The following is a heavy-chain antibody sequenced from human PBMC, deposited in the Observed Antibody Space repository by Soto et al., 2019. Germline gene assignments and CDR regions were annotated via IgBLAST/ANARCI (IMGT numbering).Heavy chain of an antibody. V-gene: IGHV3-23*01. Sequence: EVQLLESGGGLVQPGGSLRLSCAASGFTFSAYAMGWVRQAPGKGLEWVSTIHGGGGATHYADSVKGRFTISRDDSKNTLYAQMNRMRADDTAVYYCAKFEGHPLEYWYLDFWGRGTLVTVNS. J-gene: IGHJ2*01. CDR1: GFTFSAYA. CDR2: IHGGGGAT. CDR3: AKFEGHPLEYWYLDF. D-gene: IGHD1-1*01.